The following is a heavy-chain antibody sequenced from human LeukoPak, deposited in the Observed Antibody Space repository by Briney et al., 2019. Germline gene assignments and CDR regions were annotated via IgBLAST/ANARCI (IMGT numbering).Heavy chain of an antibody. D-gene: IGHD3-10*01. Sequence: ASVKVSCKASGYTFTGHYIYWVRQAPGQGLEWMGWINPKSGGTNYAQKFQGWVTMTRDTSISTAYMELSRLRSDDTAVYYCAGELWFGEGGLRYWGQGTLVTVSS. CDR3: AGELWFGEGGLRY. V-gene: IGHV1-2*04. CDR1: GYTFTGHY. J-gene: IGHJ4*02. CDR2: INPKSGGT.